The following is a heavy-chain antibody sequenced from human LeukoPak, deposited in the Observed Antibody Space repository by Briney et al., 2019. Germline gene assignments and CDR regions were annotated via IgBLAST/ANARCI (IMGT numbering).Heavy chain of an antibody. CDR3: ARGVVRGVIKGLCDY. V-gene: IGHV1-2*02. Sequence: GASVKLSCKASGYTFTGYYMHWGRQAPGQGLGWMGWINPNSGGTNYAKKFQVKGTMTRVTSISTAYMELSRLRSDDTAVYYCARGVVRGVIKGLCDYCGQGTLVTVSS. CDR1: GYTFTGYY. CDR2: INPNSGGT. J-gene: IGHJ4*02. D-gene: IGHD3-10*01.